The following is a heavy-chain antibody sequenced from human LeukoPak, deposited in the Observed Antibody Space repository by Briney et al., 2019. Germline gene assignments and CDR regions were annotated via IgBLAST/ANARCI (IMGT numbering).Heavy chain of an antibody. Sequence: SETLSLTCTVSGGSINSYYWSWIRQPAGKGLEWIGRVYSSGSTNYNPSLKSRVTLSVDTSKNQFSLKLASVTAADTAVYYCARKGISAVAGAFDIWGQGTMVTVSS. J-gene: IGHJ3*02. CDR2: VYSSGST. D-gene: IGHD6-19*01. V-gene: IGHV4-4*07. CDR3: ARKGISAVAGAFDI. CDR1: GGSINSYY.